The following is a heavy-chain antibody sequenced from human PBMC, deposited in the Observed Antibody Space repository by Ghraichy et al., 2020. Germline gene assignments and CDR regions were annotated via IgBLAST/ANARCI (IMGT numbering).Heavy chain of an antibody. V-gene: IGHV1-2*02. J-gene: IGHJ4*02. CDR3: ARESGGSPRKLEFDY. Sequence: ASVKVSCKASGYTFTGYYMHWVRQAPGQGLEWMGWINPNSGGTNYAQKFQGRVTMTRDTSISTAYMELSRLRSDDTAVYYCARESGGSPRKLEFDYWGQGTLVTVSS. CDR2: INPNSGGT. D-gene: IGHD1-1*01. CDR1: GYTFTGYY.